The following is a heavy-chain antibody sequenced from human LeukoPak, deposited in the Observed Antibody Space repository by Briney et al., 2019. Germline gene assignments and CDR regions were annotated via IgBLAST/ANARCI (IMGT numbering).Heavy chain of an antibody. J-gene: IGHJ4*02. V-gene: IGHV4-4*07. D-gene: IGHD3-22*01. CDR3: ARVGRDYDSSGYYYLDY. Sequence: PSETLSLTCTVSGGSLSSYYWSWIRQPAGKGLEWIGRIYTSGSTNYNPSLKSRVTISVDKSKNQFSLKLSSVTAADTAVYYCARVGRDYDSSGYYYLDYWGQGTLVTVSS. CDR1: GGSLSSYY. CDR2: IYTSGST.